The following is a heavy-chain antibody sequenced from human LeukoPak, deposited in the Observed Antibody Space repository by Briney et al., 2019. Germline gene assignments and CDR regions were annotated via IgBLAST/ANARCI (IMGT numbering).Heavy chain of an antibody. J-gene: IGHJ5*02. V-gene: IGHV1-8*01. Sequence: GASVKVSCKASGYTFTSYDINWVRQATGQGLEWMGWMDPNSGNTGYAQKFQGRVTMTRNTSISTAYMELSSLRSEDTAVYYCARAEPDHYYDSSGYYYRNWFDPWGQGTLVTVSS. CDR1: GYTFTSYD. CDR3: ARAEPDHYYDSSGYYYRNWFDP. CDR2: MDPNSGNT. D-gene: IGHD3-22*01.